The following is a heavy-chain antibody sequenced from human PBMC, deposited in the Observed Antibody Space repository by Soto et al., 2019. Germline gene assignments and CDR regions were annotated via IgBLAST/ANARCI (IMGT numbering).Heavy chain of an antibody. Sequence: QITLKESGPTLVKPTQTLTLTCSFSGFSLSTSGVGVGWIRQPPGKAPEWLALIYWDDDKRYSPSLKSRLTITKNTSKNQVVLTLTNMEPVDTATYYCAQWVAAAGTNSWGQGTLVTVSS. J-gene: IGHJ4*02. CDR3: AQWVAAAGTNS. CDR1: GFSLSTSGVG. D-gene: IGHD6-13*01. V-gene: IGHV2-5*02. CDR2: IYWDDDK.